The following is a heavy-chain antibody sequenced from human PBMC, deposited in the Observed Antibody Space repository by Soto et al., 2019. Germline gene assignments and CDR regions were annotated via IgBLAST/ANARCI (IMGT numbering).Heavy chain of an antibody. D-gene: IGHD6-25*01. V-gene: IGHV3-53*01. CDR2: IYSGGST. Sequence: EVQLVESGGGFIQPGGSLRLSCVVSGLTVSRNYMTWVRQAPGKGLECVSVIYSGGSTYSADSVKDRFTISRDNSKNTVYLLINSLRVEHTAVYYCARFSQGRPEGMDVLGQGTTVTVS. CDR3: ARFSQGRPEGMDV. CDR1: GLTVSRNY. J-gene: IGHJ6*02.